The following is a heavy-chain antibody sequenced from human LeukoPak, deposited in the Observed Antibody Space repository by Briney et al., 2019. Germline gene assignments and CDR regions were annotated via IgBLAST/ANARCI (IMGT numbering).Heavy chain of an antibody. CDR2: IKSSDGST. V-gene: IGHV1-46*01. D-gene: IGHD6-19*01. Sequence: GASVKVSCKASGYTFTKHYIHWVRQAPGQGREWMGIIKSSDGSTNYAQKFQGRVTITRNTSISTAYMELSSLRSEDTAVYYCARARSSGWYSDYYYMDVWGKGTTVTVSS. J-gene: IGHJ6*03. CDR1: GYTFTKHY. CDR3: ARARSSGWYSDYYYMDV.